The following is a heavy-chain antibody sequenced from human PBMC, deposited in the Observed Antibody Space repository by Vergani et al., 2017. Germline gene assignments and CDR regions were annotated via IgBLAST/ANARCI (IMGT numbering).Heavy chain of an antibody. J-gene: IGHJ4*02. Sequence: QVQLVQSGAEVKKPGASVKVSCKASGYTFTSYYMHWVRQAPGQGLEWMGIINPSGGSTSYAQKFQGRVTMTRDTSTSTVYMELSSRRSEDTALYYCARESRHVKMSGQLPRYFDYWGQGTLVTVSS. CDR1: GYTFTSYY. D-gene: IGHD1-7*01. CDR2: INPSGGST. CDR3: ARESRHVKMSGQLPRYFDY. V-gene: IGHV1-46*03.